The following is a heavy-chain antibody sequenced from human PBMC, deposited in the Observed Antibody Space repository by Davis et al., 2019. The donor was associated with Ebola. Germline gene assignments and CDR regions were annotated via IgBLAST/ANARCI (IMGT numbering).Heavy chain of an antibody. CDR2: ISSSSSYI. CDR3: ARARSTYYYGSGTPPSYYYYYGMDV. Sequence: PGGSLRLSCAASGFTFSSYSMNWVRQAPGKGLEWVSSISSSSSYIYYADSVKGRFTISRDNAKNSLYLQMNSLRAEDTAVYYCARARSTYYYGSGTPPSYYYYYGMDVWGQGTTVTVSS. V-gene: IGHV3-21*01. CDR1: GFTFSSYS. D-gene: IGHD3-10*01. J-gene: IGHJ6*02.